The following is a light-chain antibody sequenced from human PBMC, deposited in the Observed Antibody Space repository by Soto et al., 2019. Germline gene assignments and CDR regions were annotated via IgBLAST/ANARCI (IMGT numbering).Light chain of an antibody. J-gene: IGKJ1*01. CDR3: QQYNSYSRT. CDR2: KAS. V-gene: IGKV1-5*03. CDR1: QSISSW. Sequence: DIQMTQSPSTLSASVGDRVTITCRASQSISSWLAWYQQKPGKAPKLLIYKASSLESGVPSRFSGSGSGTEFTLTISNLQPDDFATYYCQQYNSYSRTFGQGTNVEIK.